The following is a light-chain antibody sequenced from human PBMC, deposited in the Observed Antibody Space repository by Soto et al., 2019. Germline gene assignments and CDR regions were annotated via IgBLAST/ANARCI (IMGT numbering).Light chain of an antibody. Sequence: QSVLTQPTSACWDPGQSDTISCTGSSSNIGAGYDVHWYQQLPGTAPKLLIYGNSNRPSGVPDRFSGSKSGTSDSLAITGLQAEDEDDYYCQSYDSSLSGSKVFGTGTKVTVL. V-gene: IGLV1-40*01. J-gene: IGLJ1*01. CDR1: SSNIGAGYD. CDR3: QSYDSSLSGSKV. CDR2: GNS.